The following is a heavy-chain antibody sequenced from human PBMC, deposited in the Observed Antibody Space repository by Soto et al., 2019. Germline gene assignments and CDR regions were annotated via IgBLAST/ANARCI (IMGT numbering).Heavy chain of an antibody. Sequence: EVQLVESGGGLVQPGGSLRLSCAASGFTVSNYYMSWVRQAPGKGLEWVSIIYSGGSTYYADSVKGRFTISRDNYKNMLYLQMNSLRAEDTAVYYCGKDITGSYYYWGQGTLVTVSS. CDR2: IYSGGST. CDR3: GKDITGSYYY. D-gene: IGHD1-26*01. J-gene: IGHJ4*02. CDR1: GFTVSNYY. V-gene: IGHV3-66*01.